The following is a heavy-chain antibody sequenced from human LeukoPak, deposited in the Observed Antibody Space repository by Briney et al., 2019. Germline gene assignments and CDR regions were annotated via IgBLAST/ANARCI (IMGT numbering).Heavy chain of an antibody. CDR1: GYTFTGYY. Sequence: ASVKVSCKASGYTFTGYYMHWVRQAPGQGLEWMGWINPNSGGTNYAQKFQGWVTMTRDTSISTAYMELSRLRSDDTAVYYCARGRSVLRYFDWYGANWFDPWGQGTLVTVSS. J-gene: IGHJ5*02. V-gene: IGHV1-2*04. D-gene: IGHD3-9*01. CDR2: INPNSGGT. CDR3: ARGRSVLRYFDWYGANWFDP.